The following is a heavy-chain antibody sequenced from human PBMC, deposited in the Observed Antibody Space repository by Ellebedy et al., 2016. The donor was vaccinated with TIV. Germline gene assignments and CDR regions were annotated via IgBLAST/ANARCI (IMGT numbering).Heavy chain of an antibody. D-gene: IGHD7-27*01. V-gene: IGHV1-3*01. Sequence: ASVKVSCKASGYTFTNYAIHWVRQAPGQRLEWMGWINGGDYSTRYSEKFQGRVTITKDTSASTAYMELSSLISEDTAVYYCARRVYIAPGENWFDPWGQGTLVTVSS. CDR2: INGGDYST. CDR3: ARRVYIAPGENWFDP. CDR1: GYTFTNYA. J-gene: IGHJ5*02.